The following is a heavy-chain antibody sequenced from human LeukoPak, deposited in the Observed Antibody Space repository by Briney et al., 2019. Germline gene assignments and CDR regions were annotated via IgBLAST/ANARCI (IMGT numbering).Heavy chain of an antibody. CDR1: GGSIGSSSYY. V-gene: IGHV4-39*07. Sequence: PSETLSLTCTVSGGSIGSSSYYWGWIRQPPGKGLEWIGSIYYSGSTYYNPSLKSRVTISVDTSKNQFSLKLGSVTAADTAVYYCARGFSLAAVPFDYWGQGTLVTVSP. J-gene: IGHJ4*02. CDR3: ARGFSLAAVPFDY. CDR2: IYYSGST. D-gene: IGHD6-13*01.